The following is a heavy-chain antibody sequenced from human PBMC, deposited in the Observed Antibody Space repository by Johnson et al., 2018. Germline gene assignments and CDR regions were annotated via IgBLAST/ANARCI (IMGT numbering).Heavy chain of an antibody. CDR2: ISGNGAIT. V-gene: IGHV3-64*07. Sequence: VQLVQSGGGLAQPGGSLRLSCAASGFMFSRYGLPWVRQAPGKGLEYVSAISGNGAITYYADSVKGRFTISRDNSKNTLFLQMGSLRVEDTALYYCTSDAFDIWGPGTMVTVSS. CDR1: GFMFSRYG. J-gene: IGHJ3*02. CDR3: TSDAFDI.